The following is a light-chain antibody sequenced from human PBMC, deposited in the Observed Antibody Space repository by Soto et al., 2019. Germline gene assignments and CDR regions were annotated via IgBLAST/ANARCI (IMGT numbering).Light chain of an antibody. Sequence: DFQMTQSPSTLSASVGDRVSLTCRTSQRISTWLAWYQQKPGKAPKLLIFDASNLESGVPSRFSGSASGTEFTLTISGLQPDDFATYYCQQYNSFPITFGQGTRLEIK. CDR3: QQYNSFPIT. CDR1: QRISTW. CDR2: DAS. V-gene: IGKV1-5*01. J-gene: IGKJ5*01.